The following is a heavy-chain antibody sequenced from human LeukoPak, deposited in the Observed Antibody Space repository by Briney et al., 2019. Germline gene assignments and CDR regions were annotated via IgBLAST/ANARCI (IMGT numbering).Heavy chain of an antibody. CDR2: INHSGST. Sequence: SETLSLTCAVYGGSFSGYYWSWIRQPPGKGLEWIGEINHSGSTNYNPSLKSRVTISVDTSKNQFSLKLSSVTAADTAVYYCARVDYYDSSGYLYYFDYWGRGTLVTVSS. D-gene: IGHD3-22*01. CDR3: ARVDYYDSSGYLYYFDY. CDR1: GGSFSGYY. J-gene: IGHJ4*02. V-gene: IGHV4-34*01.